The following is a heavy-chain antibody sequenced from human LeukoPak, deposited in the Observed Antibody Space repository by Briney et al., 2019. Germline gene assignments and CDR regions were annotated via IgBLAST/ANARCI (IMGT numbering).Heavy chain of an antibody. CDR2: ISWNSGSI. Sequence: GGSLRLSCAASGFTFYDYAMHWVRQAPGKGLEWVSGISWNSGSIGYADSVKGRFTISRDNAKNSLYLQMNSLRAEDTALYYCAKDISYDSREGAFDIWGQGTMVTVSS. V-gene: IGHV3-9*01. J-gene: IGHJ3*02. CDR1: GFTFYDYA. CDR3: AKDISYDSREGAFDI. D-gene: IGHD3-22*01.